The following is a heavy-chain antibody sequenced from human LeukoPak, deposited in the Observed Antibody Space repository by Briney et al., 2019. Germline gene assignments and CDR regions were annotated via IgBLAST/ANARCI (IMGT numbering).Heavy chain of an antibody. D-gene: IGHD1-1*01. V-gene: IGHV1-46*01. CDR1: GYTFTSYY. Sequence: ASVKVSCKASGYTFTSYYIDWVRQAPGQGLEWMGVIKPSGGSTRYAQKFQGRVTMTGDPSTRTVYMELSSLTFDDTAVYYCARGTTDAYWGQGTPVTVSS. J-gene: IGHJ4*02. CDR2: IKPSGGST. CDR3: ARGTTDAY.